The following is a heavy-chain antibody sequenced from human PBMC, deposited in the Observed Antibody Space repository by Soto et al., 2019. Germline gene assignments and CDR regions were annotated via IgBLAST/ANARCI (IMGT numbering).Heavy chain of an antibody. CDR1: GFSLSDYW. D-gene: IGHD6-19*01. Sequence: EVQLVESGGGLVQPGGSLRLSCAASGFSLSDYWMNWVRQAPGKGLEWVAIIEQDGSDRYYVDSVKGRFTISRDNAKNSLYLQMSSLRVEDTGLYYCARGRGWLHDYWGQGTLVTVSS. CDR2: IEQDGSDR. V-gene: IGHV3-7*01. J-gene: IGHJ4*02. CDR3: ARGRGWLHDY.